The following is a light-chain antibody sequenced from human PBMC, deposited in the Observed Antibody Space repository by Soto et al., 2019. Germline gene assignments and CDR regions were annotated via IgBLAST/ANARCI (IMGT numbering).Light chain of an antibody. V-gene: IGLV4-69*01. CDR3: QTWDTVVV. CDR1: RGHSDYG. CDR2: LNRDGSH. Sequence: QSVLTQSPSASASLGASVKLSCTRSRGHSDYGIAWHQQQPDKGPRYLMKLNRDGSHNKGDGIPDRFSGSSSGAERYLTISSLQSDDEADYYCQTWDTVVVFGGGTKLTVL. J-gene: IGLJ2*01.